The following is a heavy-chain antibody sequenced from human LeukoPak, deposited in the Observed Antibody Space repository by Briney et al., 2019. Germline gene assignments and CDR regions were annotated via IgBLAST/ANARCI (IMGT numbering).Heavy chain of an antibody. CDR3: ARDGRAYYYDSSGYYSDPFDY. D-gene: IGHD3-22*01. J-gene: IGHJ4*02. Sequence: GGSLRLSCAASGFTFSSYGMHWVRQAPGKGLEWVAVIWYDGSNKYYADSVKGRFTISRDNSKNTLYLQMNSLRAEDTAVYYCARDGRAYYYDSSGYYSDPFDYWGQGTLVTVSS. V-gene: IGHV3-33*01. CDR1: GFTFSSYG. CDR2: IWYDGSNK.